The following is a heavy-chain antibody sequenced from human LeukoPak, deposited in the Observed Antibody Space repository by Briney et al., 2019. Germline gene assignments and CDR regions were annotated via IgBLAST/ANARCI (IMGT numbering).Heavy chain of an antibody. CDR1: GFIFSDYY. D-gene: IGHD4-11*01. J-gene: IGHJ5*02. Sequence: GSLRLSCAASGFIFSDYYMSWMRQAPGKGLEWLSYIDGSSSRTNYADSVKGRFTISRDNVKNSLYLQMNSLRAEDTAVYFCARRGTDYCTPSSCHPNWFAPWGQGTQVTVSS. CDR2: IDGSSSRT. CDR3: ARRGTDYCTPSSCHPNWFAP. V-gene: IGHV3-11*03.